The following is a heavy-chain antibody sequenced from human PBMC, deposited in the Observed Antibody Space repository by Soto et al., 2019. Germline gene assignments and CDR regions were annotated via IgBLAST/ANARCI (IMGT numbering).Heavy chain of an antibody. CDR2: IDPSDSYT. CDR1: GYRFTKYW. D-gene: IGHD5-12*01. CDR3: ASGEGYSDDDSNPVQYYFGMDV. V-gene: IGHV5-10-1*03. Sequence: DVQLVQSGGEVKKPGESLRISCKGSGYRFTKYWINWVRQMPGKGLEWMGRIDPSDSYTNYNPSFQGHVTISADKSINTAYLQWSSLKASDTAVYYCASGEGYSDDDSNPVQYYFGMDVWGQGTTVTVSS. J-gene: IGHJ6*02.